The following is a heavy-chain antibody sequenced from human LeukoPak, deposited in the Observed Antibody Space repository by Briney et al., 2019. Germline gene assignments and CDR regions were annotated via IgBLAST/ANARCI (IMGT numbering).Heavy chain of an antibody. D-gene: IGHD1-1*01. CDR3: ARTLYYNWGHFDL. Sequence: SVKVSCKASGGTFPNYDITWVRQAPGQGLEWMGRIIPVFGSTNYAQKFQGRLTITADKSTSTASMELTSLRVEDTAVYYCARTLYYNWGHFDLWGQGTLVTVSS. V-gene: IGHV1-69*06. J-gene: IGHJ4*02. CDR1: GGTFPNYD. CDR2: IIPVFGST.